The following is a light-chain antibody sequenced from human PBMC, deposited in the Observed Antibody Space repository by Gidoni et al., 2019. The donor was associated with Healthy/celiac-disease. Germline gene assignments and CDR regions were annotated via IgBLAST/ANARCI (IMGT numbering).Light chain of an antibody. CDR3: QQSYSTLSIT. J-gene: IGKJ5*01. V-gene: IGKV1-39*01. CDR2: AAS. Sequence: DIQMTKSLSSLPASVGDRVTITCRASQSISSYLNWYQQKPGKAPKLLIYAASSLQSGVPSRFSGSGSGTDLTLTISSPQSEDFAIYYCQQSYSTLSITFGQXTRLEIK. CDR1: QSISSY.